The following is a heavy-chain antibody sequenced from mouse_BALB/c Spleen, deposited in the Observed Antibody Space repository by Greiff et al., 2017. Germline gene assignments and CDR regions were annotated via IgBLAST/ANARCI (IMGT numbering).Heavy chain of an antibody. CDR1: GFNIKDTY. CDR3: VGYAMDY. J-gene: IGHJ4*01. Sequence: EVQLQESGAELVKPGASVKLSCTASGFNIKDTYMHWVKQRPEQGLEWIGRIDPANGNTKYDPKFQGKATITADTSSNTAYLQLSSLTSEDTAVYYCVGYAMDYWGQGTSVTVSA. V-gene: IGHV14-3*02. CDR2: IDPANGNT.